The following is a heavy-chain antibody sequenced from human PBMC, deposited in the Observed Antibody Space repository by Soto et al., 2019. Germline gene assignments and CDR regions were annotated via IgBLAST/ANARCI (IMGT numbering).Heavy chain of an antibody. CDR3: ARHGPASMRGMDV. D-gene: IGHD3-10*01. Sequence: EVQRVESGGGMFKPGGSLRLSCTASGFTRSTHWMNWVRKAPGKGLEWVSSISSSSSYMYYADSVKGRFTISRDNAKNSRYLHRDSLRAADTAVYYCARHGPASMRGMDVCGQGTTVTVSS. J-gene: IGHJ6*02. CDR1: GFTRSTHW. V-gene: IGHV3-21*01. CDR2: ISSSSSYM.